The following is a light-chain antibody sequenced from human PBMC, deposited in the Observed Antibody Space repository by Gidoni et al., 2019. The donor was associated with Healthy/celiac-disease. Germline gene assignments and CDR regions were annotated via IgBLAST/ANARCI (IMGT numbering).Light chain of an antibody. CDR3: QQYNSYPVT. CDR1: QSISSW. CDR2: KAS. J-gene: IGKJ2*01. V-gene: IGKV1-5*03. Sequence: DIQMTQSPSTLSASVGDRVTIACRASQSISSWLAWYQQKPGKAPKLLIYKASSLESGVPSRFSGSGSGTEFTLTISSLPPDDFATYYCQQYNSYPVTFGQXTKLEIK.